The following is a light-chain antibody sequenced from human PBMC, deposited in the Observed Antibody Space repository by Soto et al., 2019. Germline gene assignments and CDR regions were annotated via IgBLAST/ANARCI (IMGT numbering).Light chain of an antibody. Sequence: DIQMTQSPSSLSASVGDRVTITCQASQDISKYLNWYQQKPGKAPKLLIYDASNLEIGVPSRFSGSGSGTDFTFTISSLKPEDIATYFCQQYDNLPLTFGQGTRLEIK. CDR2: DAS. V-gene: IGKV1-33*01. CDR3: QQYDNLPLT. J-gene: IGKJ5*01. CDR1: QDISKY.